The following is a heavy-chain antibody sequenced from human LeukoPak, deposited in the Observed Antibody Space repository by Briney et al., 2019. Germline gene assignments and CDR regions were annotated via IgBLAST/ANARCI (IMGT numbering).Heavy chain of an antibody. D-gene: IGHD2-15*01. Sequence: GGSLRLSCAASGFTFSSYSMNWVRQAPGPGLECVSSISSSRRYIYYADSVKGRFTISRDNAKNSLYLQTNSLRAEDTAVYYCARAPAPGVVVVAATNYYYYMDVWGKGTTVTVSS. CDR2: ISSSRRYI. CDR1: GFTFSSYS. CDR3: ARAPAPGVVVVAATNYYYYMDV. V-gene: IGHV3-21*01. J-gene: IGHJ6*03.